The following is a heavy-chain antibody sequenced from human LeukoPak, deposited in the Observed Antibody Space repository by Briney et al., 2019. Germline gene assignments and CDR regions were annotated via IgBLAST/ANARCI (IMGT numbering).Heavy chain of an antibody. J-gene: IGHJ4*02. CDR1: GYTFTVYY. V-gene: IGHV1-18*04. D-gene: IGHD1-26*01. CDR3: ARGVDSGSYYVMDY. Sequence: ASVTVSFKASGYTFTVYYMHWVRQAPGQGLEWMGWISAYNGNTNYAQKLQGRVTMTTDTSTSTAYMELRSLTSDDTAVYYCARGVDSGSYYVMDYWGQGTLVTVSS. CDR2: ISAYNGNT.